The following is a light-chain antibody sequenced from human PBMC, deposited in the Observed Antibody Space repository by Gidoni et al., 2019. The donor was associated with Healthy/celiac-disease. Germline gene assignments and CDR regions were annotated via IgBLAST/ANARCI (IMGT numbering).Light chain of an antibody. CDR2: DVS. CDR1: ISYLGGYNY. Sequence: QSALTHPASVSGSHGQSITISCTGAISYLGGYNYVLWYHQHPVKAPKLMIYDVSNRPFGVSNRFSGSKSGNTASLTISVLQAEDEADYYCSSYTRSSTLFGGGTKLTVL. CDR3: SSYTRSSTL. V-gene: IGLV2-14*03. J-gene: IGLJ2*01.